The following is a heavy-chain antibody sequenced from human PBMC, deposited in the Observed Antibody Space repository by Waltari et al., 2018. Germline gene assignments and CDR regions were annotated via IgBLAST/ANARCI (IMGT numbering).Heavy chain of an antibody. CDR1: GYSFTSYW. CDR2: IYPGDSDT. Sequence: EVQLVQSGAEVKKPGESLKISCKGSGYSFTSYWIGLVRQMPGKALEWMGIIYPGDSDTRYSPSFQGQVTISADKSISTAYLQWSSLKASDTAMYYCARIPDYGDYGGYFQHWGQGTLVTVSS. D-gene: IGHD4-17*01. V-gene: IGHV5-51*01. J-gene: IGHJ1*01. CDR3: ARIPDYGDYGGYFQH.